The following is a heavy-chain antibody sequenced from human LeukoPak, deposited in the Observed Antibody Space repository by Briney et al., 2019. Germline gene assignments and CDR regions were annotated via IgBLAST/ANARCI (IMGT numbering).Heavy chain of an antibody. CDR3: ARGHTAADY. J-gene: IGHJ4*02. D-gene: IGHD6-25*01. CDR2: INHSGST. V-gene: IGHV4-34*01. CDR1: GGSFSGYY. Sequence: SETLSLTRAVYGGSFSGYYWSWIRQPPGKGLEWIGEINHSGSTNYNPSLKSRVTISVDTSKNQFSLKLSSVTAADTAVYYCARGHTAADYWGQGTLVTVSS.